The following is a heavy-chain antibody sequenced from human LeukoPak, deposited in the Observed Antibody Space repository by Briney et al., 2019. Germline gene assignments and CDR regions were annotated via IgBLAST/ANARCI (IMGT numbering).Heavy chain of an antibody. CDR2: ITGSSSTI. Sequence: GGSLRLSCAASGFSFSSYSLNWVRQAAGKGLEWVSYITGSSSTINYADSVKGRFTISRDKAKNSLYLQMNSLRAEGTAVYYCARTGLGMYSFDSWGRGTLVTVSS. V-gene: IGHV3-48*01. CDR1: GFSFSSYS. D-gene: IGHD3/OR15-3a*01. CDR3: ARTGLGMYSFDS. J-gene: IGHJ4*02.